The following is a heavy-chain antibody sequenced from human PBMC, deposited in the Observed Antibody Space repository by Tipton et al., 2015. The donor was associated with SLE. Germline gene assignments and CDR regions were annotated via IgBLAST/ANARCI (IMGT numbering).Heavy chain of an antibody. CDR1: GFNFGDYV. CDR2: IRSTPYGGTT. V-gene: IGHV3-49*04. D-gene: IGHD6-19*01. Sequence: RSLRLSCSASGFNFGDYVMSWVRQAPGKGLEWVGFIRSTPYGGTTEYAASVKGRFTISRADSKGIVYLQMNSLRTEDTAVYYCARDRSDWYPGVFDSWGQGTLVTVSS. J-gene: IGHJ4*02. CDR3: ARDRSDWYPGVFDS.